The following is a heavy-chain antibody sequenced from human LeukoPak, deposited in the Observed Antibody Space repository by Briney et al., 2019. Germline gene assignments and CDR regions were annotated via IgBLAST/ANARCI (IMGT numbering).Heavy chain of an antibody. CDR3: ARDLNARQYHV. D-gene: IGHD4-11*01. Sequence: ASVKVSCKASGYTFTGYYMHWVRQAPGQGLEWMGWINPNSGGTSYAQKFQGRVTMTRDTSISTAYMELSRLRSDDTAVYYCARDLNARQYHVWGKGTTVTVSS. J-gene: IGHJ6*04. CDR2: INPNSGGT. CDR1: GYTFTGYY. V-gene: IGHV1-2*02.